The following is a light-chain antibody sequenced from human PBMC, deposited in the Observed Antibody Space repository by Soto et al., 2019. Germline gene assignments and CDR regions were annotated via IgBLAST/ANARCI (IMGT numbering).Light chain of an antibody. CDR3: QPYTSYST. Sequence: DNQMTLPPSTPSASVGDSVTITCRASQSISTWLAWNQEKPGKAPKLQIYKASSLESGAPSRFSGSGSGTDFTLSISSLQPDDFATYYCQPYTSYSTFGQGTKVEIK. CDR2: KAS. CDR1: QSISTW. J-gene: IGKJ1*01. V-gene: IGKV1-5*03.